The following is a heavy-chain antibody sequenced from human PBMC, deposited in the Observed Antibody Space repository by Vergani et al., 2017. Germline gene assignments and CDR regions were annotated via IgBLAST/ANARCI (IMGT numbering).Heavy chain of an antibody. CDR1: GFTFDDYA. D-gene: IGHD6-19*01. CDR2: ISWNSGSI. Sequence: EVQLVESGGGLVQPGRSLRLSYAASGFTFDDYAMHWVRQAPGKGLEWVSGISWNSGSIGYADSVKGRFTISRDNAKNSLYLQMNSLRAEDTALYYCAKDPGWGLDYWGQGTLVTVSS. J-gene: IGHJ4*02. V-gene: IGHV3-9*01. CDR3: AKDPGWGLDY.